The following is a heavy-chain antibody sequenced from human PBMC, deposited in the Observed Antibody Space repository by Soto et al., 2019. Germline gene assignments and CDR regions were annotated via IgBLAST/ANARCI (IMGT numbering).Heavy chain of an antibody. CDR2: MNPNSGNT. Sequence: ASVKFSCKAAGYTFTSYDINWVRQATGQVLECMVWMNPNSGNTGYXXKFQGRVXXTRNTSISTAXMELSXLRSEDTAVYYCARGLGYYYMDVWRKGTTVTXSS. CDR3: ARGLGYYYMDV. V-gene: IGHV1-8*01. CDR1: GYTFTSYD. J-gene: IGHJ6*03.